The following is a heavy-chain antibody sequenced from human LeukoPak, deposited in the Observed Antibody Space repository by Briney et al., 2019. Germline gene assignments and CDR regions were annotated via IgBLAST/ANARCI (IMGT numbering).Heavy chain of an antibody. CDR2: IYYSGST. Sequence: SETLSVTCTVSGGSISSGDYYWSWIRQPPGKGLEWIGYIYYSGSTYYNPSLKSRVTISVDTSKNQFSLKLSSVTAADTAVYYCARGGRGYSYGSFDYWGQGTLVTVSS. CDR1: GGSISSGDYY. CDR3: ARGGRGYSYGSFDY. D-gene: IGHD5-18*01. J-gene: IGHJ4*02. V-gene: IGHV4-30-4*01.